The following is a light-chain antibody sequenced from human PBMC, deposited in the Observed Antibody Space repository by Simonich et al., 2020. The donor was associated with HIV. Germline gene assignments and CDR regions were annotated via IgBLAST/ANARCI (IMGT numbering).Light chain of an antibody. V-gene: IGLV2-14*01. CDR1: NSDVGGYNY. Sequence: QSALTQPASVSGSPGQSITISCTGTNSDVGGYNYVSWYQQHPGKAPKLMIYDVNKRPSGVSNRFSGSKSGNTASLTISGLQAEHEADYYCSSYTSSVTWVFGGGTKLTVL. CDR3: SSYTSSVTWV. J-gene: IGLJ3*02. CDR2: DVN.